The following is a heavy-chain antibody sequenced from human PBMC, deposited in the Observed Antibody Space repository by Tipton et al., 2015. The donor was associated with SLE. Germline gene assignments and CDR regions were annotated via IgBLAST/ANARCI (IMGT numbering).Heavy chain of an antibody. CDR1: GYTFTTYD. Sequence: QLVQSGAEVKRPGASMKVSCKASGYTFTTYDISWVRQAPGQGLEWMGWISAYSGGTKYAQKLQGRVTMTTDKTTSTAYMELRSLKSDDTAVYYGARQWSPDFLDHWGQGTLVTVSS. J-gene: IGHJ4*02. V-gene: IGHV1-18*01. CDR3: ARQWSPDFLDH. D-gene: IGHD6-19*01. CDR2: ISAYSGGT.